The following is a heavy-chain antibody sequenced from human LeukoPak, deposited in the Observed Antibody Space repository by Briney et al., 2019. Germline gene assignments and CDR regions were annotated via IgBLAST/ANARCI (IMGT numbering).Heavy chain of an antibody. CDR1: GFTFDDYA. D-gene: IGHD3-10*01. J-gene: IGHJ3*02. CDR2: ISWNSGSI. V-gene: IGHV3-9*03. Sequence: GRSLRLSCAASGFTFDDYAMHWVRQAPGKGLEWVSGISWNSGSIGYADSVKGRFTISRDNAKNSLYLQMNNLRAEDMALYYCAKDQRSGEYDYGWGPFDIWGQGTMVTVSS. CDR3: AKDQRSGEYDYGWGPFDI.